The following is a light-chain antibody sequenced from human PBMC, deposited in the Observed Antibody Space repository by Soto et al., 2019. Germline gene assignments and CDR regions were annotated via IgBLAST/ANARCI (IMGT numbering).Light chain of an antibody. CDR1: QSISSS. Sequence: IQMTHSPSSLSASVLDKVTITFLSSQSISSSLNWYQQKSGKAPNLLIYGVSRLQGGVPSRFSGSGSGTDFTLSISSLQPEDFATYYCQQSYTAPSITFGQGTRLEI. J-gene: IGKJ5*01. CDR3: QQSYTAPSIT. V-gene: IGKV1-39*01. CDR2: GVS.